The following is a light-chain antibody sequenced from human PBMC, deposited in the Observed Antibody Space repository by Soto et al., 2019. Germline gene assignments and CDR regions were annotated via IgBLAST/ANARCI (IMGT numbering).Light chain of an antibody. CDR3: QQYTTYSRT. CDR1: QSIRTW. CDR2: QAS. V-gene: IGKV1-5*03. J-gene: IGKJ2*02. Sequence: DIQMTQSPSTLSASVGDRVTITCRASQSIRTWLAWYQHKPGKAPKLLIYQASSLEGGVPSRFSGSGSGTEFTLTISSLQPDDFATYYCQQYTTYSRTFGQGPKVETK.